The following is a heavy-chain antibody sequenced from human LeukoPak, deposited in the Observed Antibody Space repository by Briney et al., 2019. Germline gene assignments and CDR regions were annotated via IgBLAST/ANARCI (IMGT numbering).Heavy chain of an antibody. CDR2: IYYSGST. CDR3: ARNPRIRPFLFDY. Sequence: SETLSLTCAVSGYSISSGYYWGWIRQPPGKGLEWIGSIYYSGSTYYNPSLKSRVTISVDTSKNQFSLKLSSVTAADTAVYYCARNPRIRPFLFDYWGQGTLVTVSS. V-gene: IGHV4-38-2*01. CDR1: GYSISSGYY. D-gene: IGHD1-14*01. J-gene: IGHJ4*02.